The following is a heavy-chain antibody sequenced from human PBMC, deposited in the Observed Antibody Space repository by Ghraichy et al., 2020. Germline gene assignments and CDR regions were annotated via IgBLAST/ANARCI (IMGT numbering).Heavy chain of an antibody. V-gene: IGHV3-23*01. CDR3: AKFARDWPNEYLQH. D-gene: IGHD3/OR15-3a*01. CDR2: ITDNGGTT. Sequence: LSLTCAASGFTFRTYAMSWVRQAPGKGLEWVSAITDNGGTTYDAESVEGRFTISRDNSKNTLFLQMNSLRGEDTAVYYCAKFARDWPNEYLQHWGQGALVTVSS. CDR1: GFTFRTYA. J-gene: IGHJ1*01.